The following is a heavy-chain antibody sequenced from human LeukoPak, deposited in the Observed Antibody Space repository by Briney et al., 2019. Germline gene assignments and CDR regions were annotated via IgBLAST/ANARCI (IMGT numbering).Heavy chain of an antibody. D-gene: IGHD2-2*01. V-gene: IGHV3-23*01. Sequence: PGGSLRLSCAASGFTFSSYAMSWVRQAPGKGLEWVSAISGSGGSTYYADSVKGRFTISRDNSKNTLYLQMNSLRAEDTAVYYCANFSPWPAAILPRFFAPSFDYWGQGTLVTVSS. CDR2: ISGSGGST. J-gene: IGHJ4*02. CDR3: ANFSPWPAAILPRFFAPSFDY. CDR1: GFTFSSYA.